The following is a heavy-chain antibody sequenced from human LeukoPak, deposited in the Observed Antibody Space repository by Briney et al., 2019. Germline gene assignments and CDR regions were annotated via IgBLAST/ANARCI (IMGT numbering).Heavy chain of an antibody. CDR3: ARAAAAGPYYFDY. CDR2: IYTSGST. V-gene: IGHV4-4*07. D-gene: IGHD6-13*01. CDR1: GGSISSYY. Sequence: SETLSLTRTVSGGSISSYYWSWIRQPAGKGLEWIGRIYTSGSTNYDPSLKSRVTMSVDTSKNQSSLKLSSVTAADTAVYYCARAAAAGPYYFDYWGQGTLVTVSS. J-gene: IGHJ4*02.